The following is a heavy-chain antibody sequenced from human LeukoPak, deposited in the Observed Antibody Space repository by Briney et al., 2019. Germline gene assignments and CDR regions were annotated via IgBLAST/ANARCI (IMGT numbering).Heavy chain of an antibody. CDR3: ARGPSGYHNT. J-gene: IGHJ4*02. CDR1: GFTFSSYN. Sequence: GGSLRLSCAASGFTFSSYNMNWVRQAPGKGLEWVSFISSSSSYIYYADSVKGRFTISRDNAKNSLYLQMNSLRAEDTAVYYCARGPSGYHNTGGQGTLVTVSS. D-gene: IGHD5-12*01. CDR2: ISSSSSYI. V-gene: IGHV3-21*01.